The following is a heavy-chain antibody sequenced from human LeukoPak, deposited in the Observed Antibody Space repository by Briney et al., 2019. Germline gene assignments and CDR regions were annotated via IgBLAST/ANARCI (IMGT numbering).Heavy chain of an antibody. CDR1: GFTFSDYY. V-gene: IGHV3-11*01. CDR2: ISSSGSTI. D-gene: IGHD3-22*01. J-gene: IGHJ6*02. Sequence: PGGSLRLSCAASGFTFSDYYMSWIRQAPGQGREGVTYISSSGSTIYYADSVKGRFTISRDNAKNSLYLQMNSLRAEDTAVYYCARDRQYYYDSSGSMDVWGQGTTVTVSS. CDR3: ARDRQYYYDSSGSMDV.